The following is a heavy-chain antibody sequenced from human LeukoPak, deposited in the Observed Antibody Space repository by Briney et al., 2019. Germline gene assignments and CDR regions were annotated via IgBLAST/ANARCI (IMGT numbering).Heavy chain of an antibody. D-gene: IGHD6-19*01. CDR2: IKQDGSEK. J-gene: IGHJ5*02. V-gene: IGHV3-7*01. CDR3: ARTLRRVSGWYEIPHWFDP. Sequence: GGSLRLPCAASGFTFSSYWMSWVRQAPGKGLEWVANIKQDGSEKYYVDSVKGRFTISRDNAKNSLYLQMNSLRAEDTAVYYCARTLRRVSGWYEIPHWFDPWGQGTLVTVSS. CDR1: GFTFSSYW.